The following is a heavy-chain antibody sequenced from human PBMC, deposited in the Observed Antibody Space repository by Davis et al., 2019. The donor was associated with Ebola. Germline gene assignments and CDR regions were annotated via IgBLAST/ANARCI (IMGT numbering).Heavy chain of an antibody. CDR3: ARGRMVRGVMGYNWFDP. CDR1: GYTFTSYG. CDR2: ISAYNGNT. V-gene: IGHV1-18*04. Sequence: AASVKVSCKASGYTFTSYGISWVRQAPGQGLEWMGWISAYNGNTNYAQKLQGRVTMTTDTSTSTAYMELRSLRSDDTAVYYCARGRMVRGVMGYNWFDPWGQGTLVTVSS. J-gene: IGHJ5*02. D-gene: IGHD3-10*01.